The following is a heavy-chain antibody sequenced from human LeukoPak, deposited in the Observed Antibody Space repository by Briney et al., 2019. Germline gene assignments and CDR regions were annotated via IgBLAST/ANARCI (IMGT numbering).Heavy chain of an antibody. CDR1: GFTFSSYS. V-gene: IGHV3-48*04. CDR3: ARDSDAGFDY. Sequence: GGSLRLSCAASGFTFSSYSMNWVRQAPGKGLEWISYITVSGSTIYYANSVKGRFTISRDNARNSLYLQMNSLRVEDTARYYCARDSDAGFDYWGRGTLVTVSS. CDR2: ITVSGSTI. J-gene: IGHJ4*02.